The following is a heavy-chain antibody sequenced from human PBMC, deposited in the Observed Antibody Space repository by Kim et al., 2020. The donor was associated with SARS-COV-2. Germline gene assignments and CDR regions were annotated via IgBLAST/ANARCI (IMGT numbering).Heavy chain of an antibody. CDR3: ARLDILTGYLFDC. D-gene: IGHD3-9*01. J-gene: IGHJ4*02. CDR1: GGSISNYY. Sequence: SETLSLTCTVSGGSISNYYWSWVRQPPGKGLEWIGYISNTENTNYNPSLKSRVTMSVGTSKNQLSLKLTSVTSADTAVYYCARLDILTGYLFDCWGQGTLVTVSS. V-gene: IGHV4-59*13. CDR2: ISNTENT.